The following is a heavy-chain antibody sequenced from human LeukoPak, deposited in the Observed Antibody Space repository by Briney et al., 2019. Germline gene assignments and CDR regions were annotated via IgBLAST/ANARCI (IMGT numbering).Heavy chain of an antibody. CDR1: GFTFSGYS. V-gene: IGHV3-48*04. CDR3: ARDDGDYAHPVDY. D-gene: IGHD4-17*01. Sequence: PGGSLRLSCAASGFTFSGYSMNWVRQAPGKGLEWVSYIGVRSSRMYYADSVKGRFTISRDDAKNSLHLQMNSLRADDTAVYYCARDDGDYAHPVDYWGQGTLVTVSS. CDR2: IGVRSSRM. J-gene: IGHJ4*02.